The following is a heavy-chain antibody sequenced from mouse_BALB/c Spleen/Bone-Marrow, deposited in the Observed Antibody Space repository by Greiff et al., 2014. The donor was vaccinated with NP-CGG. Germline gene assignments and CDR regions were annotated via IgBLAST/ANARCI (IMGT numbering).Heavy chain of an antibody. CDR1: GFNIKDTY. Sequence: VQLKQSGAELVKPGASVKLSCTASGFNIKDTYMHWVKQRPEQGLEWIGRIDPANGNTKYDPKFQGKATITADTSSNTAYLQLSSLTSEDTDVYYGSSYAMDYWGQGTSVTVSS. CDR3: SSYAMDY. CDR2: IDPANGNT. V-gene: IGHV14-3*02. J-gene: IGHJ4*01.